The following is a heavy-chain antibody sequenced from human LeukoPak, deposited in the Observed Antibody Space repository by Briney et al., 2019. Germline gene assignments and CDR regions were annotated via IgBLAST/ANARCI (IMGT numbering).Heavy chain of an antibody. CDR2: IYYSGST. CDR3: ARPRITIFGVVIDAFDI. J-gene: IGHJ3*02. D-gene: IGHD3-3*01. Sequence: ASETLSLTCTVSGGSISSSSYYWGWIRQPPGKGLEWIGSIYYSGSTYYNPSLKSRVTISVDTSKNQSSLKLSSVTAADTAVYYCARPRITIFGVVIDAFDIWGQGTMVTVSS. CDR1: GGSISSSSYY. V-gene: IGHV4-39*01.